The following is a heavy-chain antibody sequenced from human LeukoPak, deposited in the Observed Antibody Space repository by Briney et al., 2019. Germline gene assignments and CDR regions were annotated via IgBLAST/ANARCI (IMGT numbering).Heavy chain of an antibody. CDR3: TAARPRLSTPVWWLLY. J-gene: IGHJ4*02. Sequence: GGSLRLSCAASGFTFSYACMSWVRQVPGKGLEWVGRVKSEPDGGTTDYTAPVEGRFTISRDDSRNTLYLQMNSLTAADTGVYSCTAARPRLSTPVWWLLYWGQGALVTVSS. V-gene: IGHV3-15*01. D-gene: IGHD2-21*01. CDR1: GFTFSYAC. CDR2: VKSEPDGGTT.